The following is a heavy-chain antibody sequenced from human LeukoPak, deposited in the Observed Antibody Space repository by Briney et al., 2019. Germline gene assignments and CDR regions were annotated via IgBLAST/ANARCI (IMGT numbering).Heavy chain of an antibody. Sequence: GGSLRLSCATSGFIFNTYTINWVRQAPGKGLEWVSSISSYIYYADSVKGRFTISKDNAKNLLYLQMNSLRDEDTAVYYCARSVSLDYWGQGTLVTVSS. CDR2: ISSYI. J-gene: IGHJ4*02. V-gene: IGHV3-21*01. CDR3: ARSVSLDY. CDR1: GFIFNTYT.